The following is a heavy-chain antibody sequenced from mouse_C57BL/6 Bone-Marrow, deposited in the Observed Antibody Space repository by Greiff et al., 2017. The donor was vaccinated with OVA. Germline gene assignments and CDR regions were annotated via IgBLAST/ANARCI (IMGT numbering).Heavy chain of an antibody. V-gene: IGHV7-3*01. D-gene: IGHD1-1*01. Sequence: EVKLVESGGGLVQPGGSLSLSCAASGFTFTDYYMSWVRQPPGKALEWLGFIRNKANGYTTEYSASVKGRFTISRDNSQSILYLQMNALRAEDSATYYCARVSLDGSSFFDYWGQGTTLTVSS. CDR3: ARVSLDGSSFFDY. CDR1: GFTFTDYY. J-gene: IGHJ2*01. CDR2: IRNKANGYTT.